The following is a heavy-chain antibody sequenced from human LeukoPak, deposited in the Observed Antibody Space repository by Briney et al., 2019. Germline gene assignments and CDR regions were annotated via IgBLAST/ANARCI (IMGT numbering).Heavy chain of an antibody. CDR3: ARQRTYYDFWRGYYLQAFDI. Sequence: SETLSLTCNVSGGSISSSSYYWGWIRQPPGKGLEWIGSIYYSGCTYYTPSLKCRVTISVDTSKNQFSLKLSSVTAEDTAVYYCARQRTYYDFWRGYYLQAFDIWGQGTMVTVSS. D-gene: IGHD3-3*01. J-gene: IGHJ3*02. V-gene: IGHV4-39*01. CDR2: IYYSGCT. CDR1: GGSISSSSYY.